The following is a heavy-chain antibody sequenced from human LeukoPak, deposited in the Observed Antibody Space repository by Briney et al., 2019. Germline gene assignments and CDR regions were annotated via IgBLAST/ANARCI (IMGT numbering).Heavy chain of an antibody. Sequence: PSETLSLTCTVSGGSISSYYWSWIRQPPGKGLEWIGYIYYSGSTNYNPSLKSRVTISVDTSKNQFSLKLSSVTAADTAVYYCARLGYCSSTSCYGPYYYYYYMDVWGKGTTATVSS. D-gene: IGHD2-2*01. CDR2: IYYSGST. V-gene: IGHV4-59*08. CDR3: ARLGYCSSTSCYGPYYYYYYMDV. J-gene: IGHJ6*03. CDR1: GGSISSYY.